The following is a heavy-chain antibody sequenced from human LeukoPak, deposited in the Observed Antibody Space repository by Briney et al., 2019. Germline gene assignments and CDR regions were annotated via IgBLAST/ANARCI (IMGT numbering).Heavy chain of an antibody. V-gene: IGHV3-7*01. CDR3: ARDRVWSSSWSDAFDI. Sequence: PGGSLRLSCAASGFTFSSYWMSWVRQAPGKGLEWVANIKQDGSEKYYVDSVKGRFTISRDNAKNSLYLQMNSLRAEDTAVYYCARDRVWSSSWSDAFDIWGQGTMVTVSS. J-gene: IGHJ3*02. CDR2: IKQDGSEK. CDR1: GFTFSSYW. D-gene: IGHD6-13*01.